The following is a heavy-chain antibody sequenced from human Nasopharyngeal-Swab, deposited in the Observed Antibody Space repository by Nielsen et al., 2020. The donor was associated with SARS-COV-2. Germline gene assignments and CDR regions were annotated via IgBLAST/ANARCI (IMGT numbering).Heavy chain of an antibody. Sequence: GSLKISCAASGFTFSSYWMSWVRQAPGKGLEWVANIKQDGSEKYYVDSVKGRFTISRDNAKNSLYLQMNSLRAEDTAVYYCARPDGYYYYYYMDVWGKGTTVTVSS. J-gene: IGHJ6*03. CDR1: GFTFSSYW. V-gene: IGHV3-7*01. D-gene: IGHD1-14*01. CDR2: IKQDGSEK. CDR3: ARPDGYYYYYYMDV.